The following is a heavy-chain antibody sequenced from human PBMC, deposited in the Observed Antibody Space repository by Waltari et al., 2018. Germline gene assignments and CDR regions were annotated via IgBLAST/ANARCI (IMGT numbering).Heavy chain of an antibody. CDR2: ISSSSSYI. J-gene: IGHJ4*02. Sequence: EVQLVESGGGLVKPGGSLRLSCAASGFTFSSYSMTWVRQAPGKGLEWVSSISSSSSYIYYADSVKGRFTISRDNAKNSLYLQMNSLRAEDTAVYYCARVRSIAAAVEFDYWGQGTLVTVSS. CDR3: ARVRSIAAAVEFDY. V-gene: IGHV3-21*01. D-gene: IGHD6-13*01. CDR1: GFTFSSYS.